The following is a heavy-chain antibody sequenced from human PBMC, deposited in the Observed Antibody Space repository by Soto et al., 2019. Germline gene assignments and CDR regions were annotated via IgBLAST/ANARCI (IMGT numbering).Heavy chain of an antibody. V-gene: IGHV1-2*02. Sequence: QVQLVQSGAEVRKPGASVTVSCRSSGDSFNDYYIHWVRQAPGQGLEWMGWINPNSGVTKYAQKFQGRVSMTRDTSIRTVYMQLSRLRSDDTAVYYCARESGGATATLDYYYFYLDAWGTGTTVTVSS. CDR1: GDSFNDYY. D-gene: IGHD5-12*01. J-gene: IGHJ6*03. CDR2: INPNSGVT. CDR3: ARESGGATATLDYYYFYLDA.